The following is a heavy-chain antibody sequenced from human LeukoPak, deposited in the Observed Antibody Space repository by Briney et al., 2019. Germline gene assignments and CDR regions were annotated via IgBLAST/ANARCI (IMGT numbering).Heavy chain of an antibody. CDR1: GGSISSSSHY. Sequence: NPSETLSLTCTASGGSISSSSHYWGWIRQPPGKGLEWIASICKTGSTFYNPSLKSRVTISVDTSKNQFSLNLRSVTAADTAVYYCARHEHGDRGDPNWFDPWGQGTLVTVSS. V-gene: IGHV4-39*01. J-gene: IGHJ5*02. CDR2: ICKTGST. CDR3: ARHEHGDRGDPNWFDP. D-gene: IGHD2-21*01.